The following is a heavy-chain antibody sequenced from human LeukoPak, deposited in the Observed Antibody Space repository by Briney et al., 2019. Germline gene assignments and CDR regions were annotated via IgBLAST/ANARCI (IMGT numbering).Heavy chain of an antibody. CDR2: ISAYNGNT. CDR1: GYSFSSYG. V-gene: IGHV1-18*01. D-gene: IGHD4-17*01. Sequence: AAVKVSCKASGYSFSSYGISWLRQAPGQGLEWLGWISAYNGNTNYAQKLQGRVTMTTDTSTITAYMELRSLRSDDTAVYYCARDPQVYGDFDNWFDPWGQGTLVTVSS. J-gene: IGHJ5*02. CDR3: ARDPQVYGDFDNWFDP.